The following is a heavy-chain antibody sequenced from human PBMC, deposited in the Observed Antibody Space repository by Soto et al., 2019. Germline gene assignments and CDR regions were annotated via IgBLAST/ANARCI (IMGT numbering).Heavy chain of an antibody. V-gene: IGHV4-31*03. Sequence: PSETLSLTCTVSGGSISSGGYYWSWIRQHPGKGMEWIGYIYYSGSTYYNPSLKSRVTISVDTSKNQFSLKLSSVTAADTALYYCAGTLWTRYYYYGMDVWGQGTTVTVSS. CDR1: GGSISSGGYY. CDR3: AGTLWTRYYYYGMDV. J-gene: IGHJ6*02. CDR2: IYYSGST. D-gene: IGHD2-21*01.